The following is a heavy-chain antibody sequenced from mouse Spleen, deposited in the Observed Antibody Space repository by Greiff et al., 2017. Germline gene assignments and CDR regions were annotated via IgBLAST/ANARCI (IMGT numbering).Heavy chain of an antibody. J-gene: IGHJ4*01. CDR2: ISYSGST. CDR1: GDSITSGY. V-gene: IGHV3-8*02. Sequence: EVQLKESGPSLVKPSQTLSLTCSVTGDSITSGYWDWIRKFPGNKLEYMGYISYSGSTYYNPSLKSRISITRDTSKNQYYLQLNSVTTEDTATYYCARYSYDYDSYYAMDYWGQGTSVTVSS. D-gene: IGHD2-4*01. CDR3: ARYSYDYDSYYAMDY.